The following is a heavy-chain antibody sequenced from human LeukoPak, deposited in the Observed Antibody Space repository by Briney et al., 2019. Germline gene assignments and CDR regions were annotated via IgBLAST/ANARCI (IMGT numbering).Heavy chain of an antibody. D-gene: IGHD6-13*01. Sequence: ASVTVSCKASGYTFTSYGISWVRQAPGQGREWMGWISAYNGKTNYAQKLQGRVTMTTDTSTSTAYMQLRSLRSDDTAVYYCARDVGSSWYRGRGGVFDYWGQGTLVTVSS. V-gene: IGHV1-18*04. J-gene: IGHJ4*02. CDR3: ARDVGSSWYRGRGGVFDY. CDR1: GYTFTSYG. CDR2: ISAYNGKT.